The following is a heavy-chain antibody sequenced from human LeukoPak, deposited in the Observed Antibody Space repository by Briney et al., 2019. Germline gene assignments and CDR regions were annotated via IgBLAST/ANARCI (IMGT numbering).Heavy chain of an antibody. J-gene: IGHJ5*01. CDR1: GFHFTSYW. CDR2: SHPINSDT. D-gene: IGHD3-22*01. V-gene: IGHV5-51*01. Sequence: GEALKISFKGAGFHFTSYWIAWGRPMPGKGGEWMGISHPINSDTKYSPSFEGQVTISADKSSSTAYLQWNSLKASDTAMYYCARHQYYYDSSRNYGWFDSWGQGTLVTVSS. CDR3: ARHQYYYDSSRNYGWFDS.